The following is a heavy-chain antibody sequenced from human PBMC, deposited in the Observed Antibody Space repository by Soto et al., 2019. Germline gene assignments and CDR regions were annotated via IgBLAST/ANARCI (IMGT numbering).Heavy chain of an antibody. CDR1: GGSISSGGYY. CDR2: IYYSGST. Sequence: SETLSLTCTVSGGSISSGGYYWSWIRQHPXKGLEWIGYIYYSGSTYYNPSLKSRVTISVDTSKNQFSLKLSSVTAADTAVYYCARDSYDFWSNPTDYYYYYGMDVWGQGATVTVFS. D-gene: IGHD3-3*01. J-gene: IGHJ6*02. V-gene: IGHV4-31*03. CDR3: ARDSYDFWSNPTDYYYYYGMDV.